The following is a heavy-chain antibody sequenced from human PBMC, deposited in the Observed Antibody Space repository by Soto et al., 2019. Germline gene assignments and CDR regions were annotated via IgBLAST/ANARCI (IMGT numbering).Heavy chain of an antibody. Sequence: ASVKVSCKTSGYSFTSYTIHWVRQAPGQRLEWMGWINTGNDNTKYSQKFQGRVTITCFTSASTAYMEVCSLTSEVSAVYFCARGYDFGESVDSWGQGTLVTVSS. J-gene: IGHJ4*02. CDR1: GYSFTSYT. CDR2: INTGNDNT. V-gene: IGHV1-3*04. D-gene: IGHD4-17*01. CDR3: ARGYDFGESVDS.